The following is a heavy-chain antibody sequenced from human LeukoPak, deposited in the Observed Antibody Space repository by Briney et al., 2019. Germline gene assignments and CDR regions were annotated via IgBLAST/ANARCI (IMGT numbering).Heavy chain of an antibody. CDR3: ARGAKRGYSGYAAGY. CDR1: GFTFSSYG. D-gene: IGHD5-12*01. J-gene: IGHJ4*02. Sequence: GSLRLSCAASGFTFSSYGMHWIRQAPGKGLEWASSISSRSSYIYYADSVKGRFTISRDNAKNSLFLQMNSLRAEDTAVYYCARGAKRGYSGYAAGYWGQGTLVTVSS. V-gene: IGHV3-21*01. CDR2: ISSRSSYI.